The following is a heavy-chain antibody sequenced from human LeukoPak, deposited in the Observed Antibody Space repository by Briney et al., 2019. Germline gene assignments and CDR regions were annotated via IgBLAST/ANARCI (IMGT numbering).Heavy chain of an antibody. J-gene: IGHJ4*02. CDR3: AKDTGGGSYSDS. Sequence: GGSLRLSCAASGFTFSSYAMSWVRQAPGKGLEWVSAISVSGGSTYYADCVKGRFTISRDNSKNTLYLQMNSLRAEDTAVSYCAKDTGGGSYSDSWGQGTLVTVSS. D-gene: IGHD1-26*01. V-gene: IGHV3-23*01. CDR1: GFTFSSYA. CDR2: ISVSGGST.